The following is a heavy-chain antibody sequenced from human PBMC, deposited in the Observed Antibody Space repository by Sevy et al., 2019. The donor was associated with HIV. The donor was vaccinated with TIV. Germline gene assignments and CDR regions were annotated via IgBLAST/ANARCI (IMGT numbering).Heavy chain of an antibody. V-gene: IGHV3-49*04. Sequence: GGSLRISCTASGFIFGDYGMSWVRQAPGKGLEWIAFFKSKIHGGTTENAASVKGRFTISRDDSKNIIYLQMSNLKTEVTGVYYCTRWSGSQSIFDYRGQGTLVTVSS. CDR2: FKSKIHGGTT. CDR1: GFIFGDYG. CDR3: TRWSGSQSIFDY. J-gene: IGHJ4*02. D-gene: IGHD3-3*02.